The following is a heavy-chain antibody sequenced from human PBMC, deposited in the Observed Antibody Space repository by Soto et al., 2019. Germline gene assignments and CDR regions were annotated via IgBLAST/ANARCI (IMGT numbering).Heavy chain of an antibody. CDR3: ARGFSVAAPIDY. J-gene: IGHJ4*02. Sequence: SVKVSCKASGGTFSSYSISWVRQAPGQGLEWMGGIIPIFGTANYAQKFQGRVTITADKSTSTAYMELSSLRSEDTAVYYCARGFSVAAPIDYWGQGTLVTVSS. D-gene: IGHD6-19*01. V-gene: IGHV1-69*06. CDR2: IIPIFGTA. CDR1: GGTFSSYS.